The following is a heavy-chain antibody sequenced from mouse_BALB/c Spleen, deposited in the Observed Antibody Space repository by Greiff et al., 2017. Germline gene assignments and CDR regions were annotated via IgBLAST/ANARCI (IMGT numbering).Heavy chain of an antibody. Sequence: QVQLQQSGAELVKPGASVKLSCKASGYTFTSYYMYWVKQRPGQGLEWIGEINPSNGGTNFNEKFKSKATLTVEKSSSTAYMQLSSLTSEDSAVYYCTRANWEGFAYWGQGTLVTVSA. V-gene: IGHV1S81*02. J-gene: IGHJ3*01. CDR2: INPSNGGT. D-gene: IGHD4-1*01. CDR1: GYTFTSYY. CDR3: TRANWEGFAY.